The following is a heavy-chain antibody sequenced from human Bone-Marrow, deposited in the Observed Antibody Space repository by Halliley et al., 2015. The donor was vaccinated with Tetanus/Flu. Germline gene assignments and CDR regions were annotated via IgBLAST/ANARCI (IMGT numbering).Heavy chain of an antibody. J-gene: IGHJ3*02. CDR2: SAGST. Sequence: SAGSTYYADSVKGRFTISRDISKNTVSLQMISLRAENPAVYYCAGGGVVVTATYAFDIWGLGTMVTVSS. V-gene: IGHV3-53*01. CDR3: AGGGVVVTATYAFDI. D-gene: IGHD2-21*02.